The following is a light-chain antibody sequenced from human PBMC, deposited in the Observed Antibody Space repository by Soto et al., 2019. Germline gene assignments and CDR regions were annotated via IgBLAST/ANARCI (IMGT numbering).Light chain of an antibody. Sequence: EVVMTQSPATLSVSPGERATLSCRASQSISSNLAWYQQKAGQAPRLLMYGASTRATGVPARFSGSGSGTEFPLTISSLQSEDFAIYYCQQYSHLPSYTLGQGTKLEIK. V-gene: IGKV3-15*01. J-gene: IGKJ2*01. CDR3: QQYSHLPSYT. CDR1: QSISSN. CDR2: GAS.